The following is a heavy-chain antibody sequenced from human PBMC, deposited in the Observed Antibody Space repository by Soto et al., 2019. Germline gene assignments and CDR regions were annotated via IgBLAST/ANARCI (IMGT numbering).Heavy chain of an antibody. CDR1: GGTFSSYA. Sequence: QVQLVQSGAEVKKPGSSVKVSCKASGGTFSSYAISWVRQAPGQGLEWMGGIIPIFGTANYAQKLQGRVTITADKSTSTAYMELSSLRSEDTAVDYCARGEISSGWYEGYWCDPCGQGTLVTVSS. D-gene: IGHD6-19*01. CDR2: IIPIFGTA. V-gene: IGHV1-69*06. CDR3: ARGEISSGWYEGYWCDP. J-gene: IGHJ5*02.